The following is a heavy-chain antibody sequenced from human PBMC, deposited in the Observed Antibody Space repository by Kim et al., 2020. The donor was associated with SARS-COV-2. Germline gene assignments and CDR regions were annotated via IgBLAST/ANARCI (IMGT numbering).Heavy chain of an antibody. CDR3: AKDPAANTDYHYYYMDV. CDR2: ISGSGGST. Sequence: GGSLRLSCAASGFTFSSYAMSWVRQAPGKGLEWVSAISGSGGSTYYADSVKGRFTISRDNSKNTLYLQMNSQRAEDTAVYYCAKDPAANTDYHYYYMDVWGQGTTVTVSS. J-gene: IGHJ6*03. CDR1: GFTFSSYA. V-gene: IGHV3-23*01. D-gene: IGHD2-2*01.